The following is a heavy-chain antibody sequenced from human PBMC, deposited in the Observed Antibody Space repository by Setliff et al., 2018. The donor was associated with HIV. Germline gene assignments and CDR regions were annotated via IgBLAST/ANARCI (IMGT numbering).Heavy chain of an antibody. CDR1: GFTFSSYS. D-gene: IGHD3-10*01. J-gene: IGHJ2*01. CDR3: ARQEGIFPNWYFDL. CDR2: ISSSSSTI. V-gene: IGHV3-48*01. Sequence: LRLSCAASGFTFSSYSMNWVRQAPGKGLEWVSYISSSSSTIYYADSVKGRFAISRDSAKNSLYLQMNSLRAEDTAVYYCARQEGIFPNWYFDLWGRGTLVTVSS.